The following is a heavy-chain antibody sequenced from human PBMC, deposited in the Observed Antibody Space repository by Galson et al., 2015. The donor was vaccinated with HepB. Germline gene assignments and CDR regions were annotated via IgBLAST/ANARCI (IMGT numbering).Heavy chain of an antibody. V-gene: IGHV1-3*01. D-gene: IGHD2-2*01. CDR2: INAGNGNT. Sequence: SVKVSCKASGYTFTSYAMHWVRQAPGQRLEWMGWINAGNGNTKYSQKFQGRVTITRDTSASTAYMELSSLRSEDTAVYYCAREGWAAARDAFDIWGQGTMVTVSS. CDR1: GYTFTSYA. CDR3: AREGWAAARDAFDI. J-gene: IGHJ3*02.